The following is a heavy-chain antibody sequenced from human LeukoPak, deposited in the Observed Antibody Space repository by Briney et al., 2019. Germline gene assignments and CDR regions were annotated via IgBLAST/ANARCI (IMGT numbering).Heavy chain of an antibody. CDR1: GYTFTSYG. D-gene: IGHD4-23*01. CDR2: ISGYNGNT. CDR3: ARPYYGGNPHYYYIDV. V-gene: IGHV1-18*01. J-gene: IGHJ6*03. Sequence: GDSAKVSCKASGYTFTSYGITWVRQAPGQGLEWMGWISGYNGNTNYAQKFQDRVTMTTDTSTSTAYMELRSLKSDDTAVYYCARPYYGGNPHYYYIDVWGKGTTVTVSS.